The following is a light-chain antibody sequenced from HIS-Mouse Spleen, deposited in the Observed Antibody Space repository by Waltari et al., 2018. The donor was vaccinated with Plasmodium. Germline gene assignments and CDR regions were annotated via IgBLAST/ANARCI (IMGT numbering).Light chain of an antibody. Sequence: SYELTQPPSVSVSPGQTARITCSGDALPKKYAYWYQQKSGQAPVLGSYEDSKRPPGIPERFSGASSGTMATLTISGAQVEDEADYYCYSTDSSGNHRVFGGGTKLTVL. CDR3: YSTDSSGNHRV. J-gene: IGLJ3*02. CDR2: EDS. CDR1: ALPKKY. V-gene: IGLV3-10*01.